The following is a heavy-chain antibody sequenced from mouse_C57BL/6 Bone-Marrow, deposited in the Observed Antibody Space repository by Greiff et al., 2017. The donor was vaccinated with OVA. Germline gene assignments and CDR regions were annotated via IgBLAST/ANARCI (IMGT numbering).Heavy chain of an antibody. V-gene: IGHV1-80*01. J-gene: IGHJ2*01. CDR3: ARGAN. CDR1: GYAFSNYW. CDR2: IYPGDGDI. Sequence: LVESGAELVKPGASVKISCKASGYAFSNYWMNWVKQRPGKGLEWIGQIYPGDGDINYNGKFKGKATLNADKSSSTAYMQFSSLTSEDSAVFFCARGANWGQGTTLTVSS.